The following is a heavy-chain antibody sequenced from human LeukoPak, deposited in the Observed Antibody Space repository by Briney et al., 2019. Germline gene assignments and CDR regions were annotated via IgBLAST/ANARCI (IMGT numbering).Heavy chain of an antibody. CDR3: ARHNYGYDY. CDR1: GFTFRSYW. CDR2: IHSDGSST. D-gene: IGHD3-10*01. J-gene: IGHJ4*02. Sequence: GGSLRLSCAASGFTFRSYWMHWVRQAPGKGLVWVSHIHSDGSSTSYADSVQGRFSISRDNAKNTLYLQMNSLRAEDTAVYYCARHNYGYDYWGQGTLVTVSS. V-gene: IGHV3-74*01.